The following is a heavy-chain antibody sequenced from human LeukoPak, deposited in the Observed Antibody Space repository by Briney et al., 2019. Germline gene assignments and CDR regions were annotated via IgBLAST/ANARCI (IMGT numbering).Heavy chain of an antibody. J-gene: IGHJ3*02. V-gene: IGHV5-51*01. CDR1: GYSFTSYW. D-gene: IGHD6-25*01. Sequence: GESLKISCETSGYSFTSYWIGWVRQMPGKGLERMGIIYPGDFDTRYSPSFQGQVTISADKSISTAYMQWISLEASDTAMYYCARFQGGNNRCYFDIWGQGTLVIVSS. CDR3: ARFQGGNNRCYFDI. CDR2: IYPGDFDT.